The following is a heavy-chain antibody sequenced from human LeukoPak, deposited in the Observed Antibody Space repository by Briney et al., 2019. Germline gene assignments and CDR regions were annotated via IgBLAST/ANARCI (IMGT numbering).Heavy chain of an antibody. V-gene: IGHV4-39*01. CDR2: ITNTVGT. CDR1: GGSISNSGHY. CDR3: ARKTPGTSVDV. Sequence: SETLSLTCTVSGGSISNSGHYWVWIRQPPGKGLEWIGTITNTVGTYSNPSLKSRVTISIDASKTQISLKLTSVTAADTAVFYCARKTPGTSVDVWGQGTPVTVSS. D-gene: IGHD3-10*01. J-gene: IGHJ6*02.